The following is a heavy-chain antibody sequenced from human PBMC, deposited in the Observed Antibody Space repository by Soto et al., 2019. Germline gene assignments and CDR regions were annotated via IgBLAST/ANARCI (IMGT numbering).Heavy chain of an antibody. Sequence: QVQLVESGGGVVQPGRSLRLSCAASGFTFSSYGMHWVRQAPGKGLEWVAVISYDGSNKYYADSVKGRFTISRDNSKNTLYLQMNSLRAEDTAVYYCAKDRPQLVRYYYYGMDVWGQGTTVTVSS. V-gene: IGHV3-30*18. D-gene: IGHD6-13*01. CDR2: ISYDGSNK. CDR3: AKDRPQLVRYYYYGMDV. J-gene: IGHJ6*02. CDR1: GFTFSSYG.